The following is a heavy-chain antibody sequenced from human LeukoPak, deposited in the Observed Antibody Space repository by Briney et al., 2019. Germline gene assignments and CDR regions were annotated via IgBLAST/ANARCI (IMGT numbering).Heavy chain of an antibody. CDR2: ISADNAIR. Sequence: ASMKVSCKASGYTLSSYAIGWVRQAPGQGLELMGWISADNAIRDYAQKFQGRVTMTTDTSTSTAYMELRSLSSDDTAVYYCARDHLHSGYDFDYWGQGTLVTVSS. CDR1: GYTLSSYA. CDR3: ARDHLHSGYDFDY. D-gene: IGHD5-12*01. V-gene: IGHV1-18*01. J-gene: IGHJ4*02.